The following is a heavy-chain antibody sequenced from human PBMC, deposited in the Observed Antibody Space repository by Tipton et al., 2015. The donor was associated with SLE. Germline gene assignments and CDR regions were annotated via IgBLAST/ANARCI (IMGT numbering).Heavy chain of an antibody. J-gene: IGHJ3*02. D-gene: IGHD5-12*01. V-gene: IGHV3-23*03. CDR3: AKVGYDDVFDI. CDR2: LYSGGSSP. Sequence: SLRLSCAASGFTFDDYGMSWVRQAPGKGLEWVSVLYSGGSSPFYADSVKGRFTISRDNSKNTLYLHINSLRAEDTAVYYCAKVGYDDVFDIWGQGTMVTVSS. CDR1: GFTFDDYG.